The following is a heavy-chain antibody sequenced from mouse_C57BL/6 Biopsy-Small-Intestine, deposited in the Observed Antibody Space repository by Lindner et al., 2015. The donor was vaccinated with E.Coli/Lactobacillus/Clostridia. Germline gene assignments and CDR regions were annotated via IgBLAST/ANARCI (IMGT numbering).Heavy chain of an antibody. CDR2: INPSNGYT. V-gene: IGHV1-7*01. CDR1: GYTFTGYW. D-gene: IGHD1-1*01. CDR3: AIYYGSSYYFAVDY. J-gene: IGHJ4*01. Sequence: VQLQESGAELAKPGASVKLSCKASGYTFTGYWMHWVKQRPGQGLEWIGFINPSNGYTKYNQKFKDKATLTADKSSSTAYMQLSSLTYEDSAVYYCAIYYGSSYYFAVDYWGQGTSVTVSS.